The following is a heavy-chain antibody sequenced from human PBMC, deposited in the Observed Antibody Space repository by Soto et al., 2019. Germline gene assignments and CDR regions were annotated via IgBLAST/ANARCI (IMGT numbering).Heavy chain of an antibody. Sequence: SETLSLTCAVYGGSFSGYYWSWIRQPPGKGLEWIGEINHSGSTNYNPSLKSRVTISVDTSKNQFSLKLSSVTAADTAVYYCARGPPDYDILTGYYQRLFDYWGQGTLVTVSS. V-gene: IGHV4-34*01. CDR1: GGSFSGYY. D-gene: IGHD3-9*01. CDR2: INHSGST. CDR3: ARGPPDYDILTGYYQRLFDY. J-gene: IGHJ4*02.